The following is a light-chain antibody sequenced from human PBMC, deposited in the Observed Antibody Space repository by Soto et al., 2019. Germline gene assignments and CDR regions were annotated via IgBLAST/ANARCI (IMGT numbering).Light chain of an antibody. Sequence: ELTYTPSLLPSSVGDRVTITCRASQGIRHDLGWYQQKPGKAPELLIYAASILQSGVPSRFSGSGSGTDFTLTITSLQPEDCAIDYCLQDYIYPRTFGGGTKVDIK. V-gene: IGKV1-6*02. CDR1: QGIRHD. J-gene: IGKJ4*01. CDR2: AAS. CDR3: LQDYIYPRT.